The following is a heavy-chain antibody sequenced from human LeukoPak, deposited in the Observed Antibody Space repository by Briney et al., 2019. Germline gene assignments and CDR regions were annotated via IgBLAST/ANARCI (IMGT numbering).Heavy chain of an antibody. V-gene: IGHV3-66*04. CDR1: GCILDRNF. J-gene: IGHJ4*02. Sequence: WGALTLTCAASGCILDRNFMSWVRQAPGKGLEGVAFLLSGGRTQYPPSLHETFTLSKHRSNNPVYLQMHSLRPDGPAVYFRARPERVLIPAYSFVDWGQGTL. CDR2: LLSGGRT. CDR3: ARPERVLIPAYSFVD.